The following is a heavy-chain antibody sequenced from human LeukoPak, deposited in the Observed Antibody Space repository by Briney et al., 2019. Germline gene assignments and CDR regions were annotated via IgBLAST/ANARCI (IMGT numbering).Heavy chain of an antibody. CDR1: GGSFSGYY. Sequence: SETLSLTCAVYGGSFSGYYWSWIRQPPGKGLEWIGEINHSGSTNYNPSLKSRVTISVDTSKNQFSLKLSSVTAADTAVYYCAREGVVDYSAFDIWGQGTMVTVSS. J-gene: IGHJ3*02. CDR2: INHSGST. D-gene: IGHD4-11*01. V-gene: IGHV4-34*01. CDR3: AREGVVDYSAFDI.